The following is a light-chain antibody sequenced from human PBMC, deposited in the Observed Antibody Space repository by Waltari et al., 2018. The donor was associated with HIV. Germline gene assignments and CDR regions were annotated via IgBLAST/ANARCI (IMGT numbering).Light chain of an antibody. V-gene: IGLV2-14*01. Sequence: QSALTQPASVSGSPGQSITISCTGTSSDVGGYNYVSWYQQHPGKAPKLLIYVVRNRPAGVATRCSGSKSGNTASLTISGLQAQDEAEYDCSSYTSSSTRVFGGGTNLTVL. J-gene: IGLJ3*02. CDR1: SSDVGGYNY. CDR2: VVR. CDR3: SSYTSSSTRV.